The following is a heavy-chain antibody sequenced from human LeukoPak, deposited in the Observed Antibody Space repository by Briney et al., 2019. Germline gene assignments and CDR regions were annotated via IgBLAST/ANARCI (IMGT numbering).Heavy chain of an antibody. CDR1: GGSISNYY. V-gene: IGHV4-59*01. CDR3: ARGIVVVTAATFDP. CDR2: IYYSGST. J-gene: IGHJ5*02. D-gene: IGHD2-21*02. Sequence: SETLSLTCTVSGGSISNYYWSWIRQPPGKGLEWIGYIYYSGSTYYNPSLRSRVTISVDTSKNQFSLNLNSVTAADTAVYYCARGIVVVTAATFDPWGQGTLVTVSS.